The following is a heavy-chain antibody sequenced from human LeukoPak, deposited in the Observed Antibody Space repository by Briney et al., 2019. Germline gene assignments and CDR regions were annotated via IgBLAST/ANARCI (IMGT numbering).Heavy chain of an antibody. CDR2: ISPDDKTT. Sequence: GGSLRLSCAASGFTFSKNWLHWVRQAPGKGLVWVSRISPDDKTTSYADSVKGRFTFSRDDAKKTLYLQMNSLRAEDTAVYYCLTIVETTIDGFDIWGQGAMVTVSS. V-gene: IGHV3-74*01. D-gene: IGHD1-26*01. J-gene: IGHJ3*02. CDR1: GFTFSKNW. CDR3: LTIVETTIDGFDI.